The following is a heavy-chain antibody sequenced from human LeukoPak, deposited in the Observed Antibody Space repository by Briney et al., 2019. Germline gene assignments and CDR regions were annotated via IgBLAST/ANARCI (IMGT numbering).Heavy chain of an antibody. CDR3: ARMNYDSSGYYDY. J-gene: IGHJ4*02. CDR2: IRNDGSTK. V-gene: IGHV3-30*02. Sequence: GGSLRLSCAASGFTFSNYGMHWVRQAPGKGLEWVAFIRNDGSTKYYVDSVKGRFVISRDNSRNTLYLQMNSLRAEDTAVYYCARMNYDSSGYYDYWGQGTLVTVSS. D-gene: IGHD3-22*01. CDR1: GFTFSNYG.